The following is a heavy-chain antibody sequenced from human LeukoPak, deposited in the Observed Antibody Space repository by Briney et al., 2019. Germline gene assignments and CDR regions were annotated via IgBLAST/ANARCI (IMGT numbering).Heavy chain of an antibody. CDR2: INHSGST. Sequence: SETLSLTCAVYGGSSSDYYWSWIRQPPGKGLEWIGEINHSGSTNYNPSLKSRVTISVDTSKNQFSLKLSSVTAADTAVYYCARGTPMATNYYFDYWGQGTLVTVSS. J-gene: IGHJ4*02. D-gene: IGHD5-18*01. CDR3: ARGTPMATNYYFDY. V-gene: IGHV4-34*01. CDR1: GGSSSDYY.